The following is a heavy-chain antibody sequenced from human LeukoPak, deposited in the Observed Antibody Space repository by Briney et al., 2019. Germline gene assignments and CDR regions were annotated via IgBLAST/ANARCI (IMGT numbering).Heavy chain of an antibody. Sequence: GGPLRLSCAASGFTVSDNYMSWVRQAPGKGLEWVSVIYSGGSTYYADSVKGRFTISRDNSKSTLYLQMNSLRAEDTAVYYCARALSSRGWYYFDYWGQGTLVTVSS. CDR3: ARALSSRGWYYFDY. CDR1: GFTVSDNY. V-gene: IGHV3-53*01. CDR2: IYSGGST. J-gene: IGHJ4*02. D-gene: IGHD6-13*01.